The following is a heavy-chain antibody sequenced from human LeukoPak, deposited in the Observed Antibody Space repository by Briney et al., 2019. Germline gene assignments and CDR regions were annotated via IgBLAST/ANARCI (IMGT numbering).Heavy chain of an antibody. D-gene: IGHD5-24*01. V-gene: IGHV3-30*18. J-gene: IGHJ4*02. CDR3: AKEERDRLDY. CDR1: GFTFSSYG. CDR2: ISYDGSNK. Sequence: GSLRLSCAASGFTFSSYGMHWVRQAPGKGLEWVAVISYDGSNKYYADSVKGRFTISRDNSKNTLYLQMNSLRAEDTAVYYCAKEERDRLDYWGQGTLVTVSS.